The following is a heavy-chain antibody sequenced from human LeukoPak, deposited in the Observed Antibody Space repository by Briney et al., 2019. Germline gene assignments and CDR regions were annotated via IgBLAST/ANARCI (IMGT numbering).Heavy chain of an antibody. CDR3: AELGITMIGGV. Sequence: GGSLRLSCAASGFAFSSYEMNWVRQAPGKGLEWVSYISSSGSTIYYADSVKGRFTISRDNAKNSLYLQMNSLRAEDTAVYYCAELGITMIGGVWGKGTTVTVSS. CDR1: GFAFSSYE. D-gene: IGHD3-10*02. J-gene: IGHJ6*04. CDR2: ISSSGSTI. V-gene: IGHV3-48*03.